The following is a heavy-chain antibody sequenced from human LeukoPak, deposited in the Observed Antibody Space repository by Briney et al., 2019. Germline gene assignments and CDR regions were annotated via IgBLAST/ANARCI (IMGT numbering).Heavy chain of an antibody. CDR1: GFTLSSYS. CDR3: ATSIYYYDSSGYPN. D-gene: IGHD3-22*01. CDR2: ISGSGGST. V-gene: IGHV3-23*01. Sequence: GGSLRLSCAASGFTLSSYSMNWVRQAPGKGLEWVSAISGSGGSTYYADSVKGRFTISRDNSKNTLYLQMNSLRAEDTAVYYCATSIYYYDSSGYPNWGQGTLVTVSS. J-gene: IGHJ4*02.